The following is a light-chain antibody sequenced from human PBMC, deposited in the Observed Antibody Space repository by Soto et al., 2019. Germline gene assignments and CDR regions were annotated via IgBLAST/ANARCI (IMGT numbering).Light chain of an antibody. J-gene: IGKJ1*01. Sequence: EIVLTQSPGTLSLSPGEIATLSCMASQSVSSSYLAWYQQQPGQAPRLLIYGASSRATGIPDRFSGSGSGTDFTLTIRRLETEDFAVYYCKQYGSSSWTFGKGTRWIS. CDR3: KQYGSSSWT. CDR2: GAS. V-gene: IGKV3-20*01. CDR1: QSVSSSY.